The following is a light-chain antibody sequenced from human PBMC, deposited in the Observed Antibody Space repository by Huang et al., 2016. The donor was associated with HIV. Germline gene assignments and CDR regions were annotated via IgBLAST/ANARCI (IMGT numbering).Light chain of an antibody. Sequence: DIQITQSPSSLSASVGDRVIITCRASQNINRYLNWYQQQPGKAPKLLISGASKFQSGVPSSFSGSGSGTHFTLAISSLSPEDSATYYCQQSAVTPRTFGQGTKLEI. CDR3: QQSAVTPRT. V-gene: IGKV1-39*01. CDR1: QNINRY. J-gene: IGKJ2*01. CDR2: GAS.